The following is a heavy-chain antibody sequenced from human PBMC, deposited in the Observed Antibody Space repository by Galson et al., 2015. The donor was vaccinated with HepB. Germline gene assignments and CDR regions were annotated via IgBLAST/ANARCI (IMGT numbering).Heavy chain of an antibody. CDR3: ARDRPPAIAAADSFQH. Sequence: SLRLSCAASGFTFNNDWMNWVRQAPGKGLEWVSSVNPGSSYIYYADSVKGRFTISRDNAKNSLYLQMNSLRVEDTAVYYCARDRPPAIAAADSFQHWGQGTLVTVSS. CDR1: GFTFNNDW. CDR2: VNPGSSYI. D-gene: IGHD6-13*01. V-gene: IGHV3-21*01. J-gene: IGHJ1*01.